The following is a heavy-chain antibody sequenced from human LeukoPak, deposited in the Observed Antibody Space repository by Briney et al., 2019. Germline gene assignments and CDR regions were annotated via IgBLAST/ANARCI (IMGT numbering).Heavy chain of an antibody. J-gene: IGHJ3*01. D-gene: IGHD2-2*01. CDR3: ARGRGHMPH. Sequence: SETLSLTCAVYGGSFSGYYWSWIRQPPGKGLEWIGEINHSGSTNYNPSLKSRVTISVDTSKNQFSLKLSSVTAADTAVYYCARGRGHMPHWGQGTMVTVSS. CDR1: GGSFSGYY. CDR2: INHSGST. V-gene: IGHV4-34*01.